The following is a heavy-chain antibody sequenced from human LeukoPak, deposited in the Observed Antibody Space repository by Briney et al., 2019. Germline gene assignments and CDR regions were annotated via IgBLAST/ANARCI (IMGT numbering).Heavy chain of an antibody. J-gene: IGHJ6*02. Sequence: PSETLSLTRTVSGGSISSYYWSWIRQPAGKGLEWIGRIYTSGSTNYNPSLKSRVTISVDTSKNQFSLKLSSVTAADTAVYYCARVSELLSDYYYYYGMDVWGQGTTVTVSS. CDR1: GGSISSYY. D-gene: IGHD1-26*01. CDR2: IYTSGST. V-gene: IGHV4-4*07. CDR3: ARVSELLSDYYYYYGMDV.